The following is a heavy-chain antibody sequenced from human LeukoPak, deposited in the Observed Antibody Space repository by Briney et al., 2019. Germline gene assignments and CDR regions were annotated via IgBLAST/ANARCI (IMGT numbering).Heavy chain of an antibody. CDR3: ARHNNYDYIWGSYRPTGGFDY. J-gene: IGHJ4*02. Sequence: PSQTLLLLCTVSCGFTSSGDSFRSWSRPPPGKGLGWIGIMYYSGSTYYNPSLKSRVIISVDTSKNQFSLKLSSVTAADTALYYCARHNNYDYIWGSYRPTGGFDYWGQGTLVTVSS. CDR2: MYYSGST. D-gene: IGHD3-16*02. V-gene: IGHV4-30-4*01. CDR1: CGFTSSGDSF.